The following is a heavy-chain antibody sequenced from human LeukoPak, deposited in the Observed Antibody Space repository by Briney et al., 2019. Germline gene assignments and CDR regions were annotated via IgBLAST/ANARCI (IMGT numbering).Heavy chain of an antibody. Sequence: QTLSLTCTVSGGSISSGDYYWSWIRQPPGKALEWLALIYWDDDKRYSPSLKSRLTITKDTSKNQVVLTMTNMDPVDTATYYCAHSDLVYAIPHFDYWGQGTLVTVSS. J-gene: IGHJ4*02. CDR2: IYWDDDK. CDR3: AHSDLVYAIPHFDY. V-gene: IGHV2-5*08. CDR1: GGSISSGDYY. D-gene: IGHD2-8*01.